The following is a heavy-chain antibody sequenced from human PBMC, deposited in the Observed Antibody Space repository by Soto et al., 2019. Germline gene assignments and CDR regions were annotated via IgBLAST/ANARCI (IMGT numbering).Heavy chain of an antibody. CDR3: VSYRITFGGVIVTYYFDY. D-gene: IGHD3-16*02. CDR2: IYYSGST. CDR1: GGSISSGDYY. V-gene: IGHV4-30-4*01. J-gene: IGHJ4*02. Sequence: PSETLSLTCTVSGGSISSGDYYWSWIRQPPGKGLEWIGYIYYSGSTYYNPSLKSRVTISVDTSKNQFSLKLSSVTAADTAVYYCVSYRITFGGVIVTYYFDYWGQETLVTVSS.